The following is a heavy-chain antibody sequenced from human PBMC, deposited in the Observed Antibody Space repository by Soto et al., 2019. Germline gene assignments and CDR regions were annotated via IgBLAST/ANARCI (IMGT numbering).Heavy chain of an antibody. CDR3: ARDRLTGSDFDAFDI. J-gene: IGHJ3*02. D-gene: IGHD3-9*01. V-gene: IGHV3-11*01. CDR1: GFTFSDYY. Sequence: GGSLRLSCAASGFTFSDYYMSWIRQAPGKGLEWVSYISSSGSTIYYADSVKGRFTISRDNAKNSLYLQMNSLRAEDTAVYYCARDRLTGSDFDAFDIWGQGTMVTVSS. CDR2: ISSSGSTI.